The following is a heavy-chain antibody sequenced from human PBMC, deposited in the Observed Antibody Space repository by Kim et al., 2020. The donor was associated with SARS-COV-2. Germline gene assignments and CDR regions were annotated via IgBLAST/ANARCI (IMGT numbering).Heavy chain of an antibody. D-gene: IGHD3-16*02. Sequence: GGSLRLSCAASGFTFNDYWMHWVRQAPGKGLVWVSRIDSDGRSTDYADSVRGRFTISRDNAKNTLYLQMNSLRAEDTAVYYCASEPKDYDYVGGSYRQPPPFDYWGQGTLVTVSS. J-gene: IGHJ4*02. CDR2: IDSDGRST. CDR1: GFTFNDYW. CDR3: ASEPKDYDYVGGSYRQPPPFDY. V-gene: IGHV3-74*01.